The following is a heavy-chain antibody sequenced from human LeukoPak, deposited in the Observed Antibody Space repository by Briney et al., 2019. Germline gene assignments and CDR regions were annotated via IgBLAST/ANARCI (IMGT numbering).Heavy chain of an antibody. J-gene: IGHJ4*02. CDR2: IIPILGIA. Sequence: SVKVSCKAAGYTFTSYGISWVRQAPGQGLEWMGRIIPILGIANYAQKFQGRVTITADKSTSTAYMELSSLRSEDTAVYYCAREFQSGYDILTGFKRHFDYWGQGTLVTVSS. D-gene: IGHD3-9*01. V-gene: IGHV1-69*04. CDR3: AREFQSGYDILTGFKRHFDY. CDR1: GYTFTSYG.